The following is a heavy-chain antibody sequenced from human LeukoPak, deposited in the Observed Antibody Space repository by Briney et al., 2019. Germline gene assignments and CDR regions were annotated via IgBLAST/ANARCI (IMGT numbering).Heavy chain of an antibody. CDR1: GFTFSSYA. J-gene: IGHJ4*02. CDR3: ATMHPYYDGNGYWVQ. V-gene: IGHV3-23*01. Sequence: GGSLRLSCAASGFTFSSYAMSWVRQAPGKGLEWVSGISVSGASTSNADSVKGRFTISRDNPRNTLYLQMNSLRAEDTALYYCATMHPYYDGNGYWVQWGQGTLVTVSS. CDR2: ISVSGAST. D-gene: IGHD3-22*01.